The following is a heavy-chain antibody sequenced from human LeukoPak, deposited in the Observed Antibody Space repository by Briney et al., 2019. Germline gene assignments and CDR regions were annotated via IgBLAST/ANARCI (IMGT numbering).Heavy chain of an antibody. CDR1: GFTFSSYA. V-gene: IGHV3-23*01. Sequence: PGGSLRLSCAASGFTFSSYAMGWVRQAPGKGLEWVSAISGSGGSTYYADSVKGRFTISRDNSKNTLYLQMNSLRAEDTAVYYCAKTLPHIVVVTAIDYWGQGTLVTVSS. CDR3: AKTLPHIVVVTAIDY. D-gene: IGHD2-21*02. J-gene: IGHJ4*02. CDR2: ISGSGGST.